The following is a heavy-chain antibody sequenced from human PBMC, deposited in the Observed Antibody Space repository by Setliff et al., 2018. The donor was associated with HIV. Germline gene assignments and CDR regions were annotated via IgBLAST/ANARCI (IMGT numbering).Heavy chain of an antibody. CDR3: ARGGYYYYFGVDV. Sequence: PSETLSLTSTVSGGSISSETFSWNWIRQPAGKGLEWIGCIYTSGSTDYNPSLKSRVTMSVDTSKNQFSLKLSSVTAADTAVYYCARGGYYYYFGVDVWGQGTTVTVSS. D-gene: IGHD3-16*01. V-gene: IGHV4-61*02. J-gene: IGHJ6*02. CDR2: IYTSGST. CDR1: GGSISSETFS.